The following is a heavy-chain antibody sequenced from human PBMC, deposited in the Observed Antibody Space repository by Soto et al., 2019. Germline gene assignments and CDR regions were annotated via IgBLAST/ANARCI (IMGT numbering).Heavy chain of an antibody. V-gene: IGHV4-59*01. J-gene: IGHJ4*02. Sequence: TSETLSLTCTVSGGSISSYYWSWIRQPPGKGLEWIGYIYYSGSTNYNPSLKSRVTISVDTSKNQFSLKLSSVTAADTAVYYCAREPSGSSSGWLDYWGQGTLVTVSS. D-gene: IGHD6-19*01. CDR1: GGSISSYY. CDR3: AREPSGSSSGWLDY. CDR2: IYYSGST.